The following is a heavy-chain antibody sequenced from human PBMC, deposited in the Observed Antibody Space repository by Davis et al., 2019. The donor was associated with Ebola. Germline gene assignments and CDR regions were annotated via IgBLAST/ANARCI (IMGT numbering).Heavy chain of an antibody. V-gene: IGHV4-34*01. Sequence: SETLSLTCAVYGGSFSGYYWSWIRQPPGKGLEWIGEINHSGSTNYNPSLKSRVTIPVDTSKNQFSLKLSSVTAADTAVYYCARGRNYGDYGMDVWGQGTTVTVSS. CDR3: ARGRNYGDYGMDV. CDR2: INHSGST. CDR1: GGSFSGYY. D-gene: IGHD4-17*01. J-gene: IGHJ6*02.